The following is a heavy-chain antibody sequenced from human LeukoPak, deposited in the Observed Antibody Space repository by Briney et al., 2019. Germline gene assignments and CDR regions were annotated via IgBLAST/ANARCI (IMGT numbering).Heavy chain of an antibody. J-gene: IGHJ4*02. Sequence: ASVKVSCKASGYTFTGYYMHWVRQAPGQGLEWMGWINPNSGGTNYAQKFQGRITMTRDTSISTAYMELSRLRSDDTAVYYCARDTYGDYPLDYWGQGTLVTVSS. V-gene: IGHV1-2*02. CDR3: ARDTYGDYPLDY. CDR2: INPNSGGT. CDR1: GYTFTGYY. D-gene: IGHD4-17*01.